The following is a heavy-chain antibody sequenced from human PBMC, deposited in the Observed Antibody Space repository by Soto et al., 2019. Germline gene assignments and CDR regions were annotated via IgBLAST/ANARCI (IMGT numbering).Heavy chain of an antibody. J-gene: IGHJ4*02. D-gene: IGHD5-12*01. V-gene: IGHV3-23*01. CDR1: GFTFNNYA. Sequence: EVQLLESGGGLVQPGGSLRLSCAASGFTFNNYAMSWVRQAPGKGLEWVSAISGSGGSTYYADSVKGRFTISRDNSRNTLYLQMNSLRAEDTAVYYCATGSPMATGYFDYWGQGTLVTVSS. CDR3: ATGSPMATGYFDY. CDR2: ISGSGGST.